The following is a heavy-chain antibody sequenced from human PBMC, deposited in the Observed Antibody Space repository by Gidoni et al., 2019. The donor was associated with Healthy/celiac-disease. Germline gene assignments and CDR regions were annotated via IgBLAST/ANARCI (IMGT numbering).Heavy chain of an antibody. CDR2: IYTRGST. V-gene: IGHV4-4*07. CDR3: ARGTYDFWAYGMDV. J-gene: IGHJ6*02. Sequence: QVQLQESGPGLVKPSETLSLTCTVSGGSISSYYWSWIRQPAGKGLEWIGRIYTRGSTNYNPSLKSRVTMSVDTSKNQFSLKLSSVTAADTAVYYCARGTYDFWAYGMDVWGQGTTVTVSS. CDR1: GGSISSYY. D-gene: IGHD3-3*01.